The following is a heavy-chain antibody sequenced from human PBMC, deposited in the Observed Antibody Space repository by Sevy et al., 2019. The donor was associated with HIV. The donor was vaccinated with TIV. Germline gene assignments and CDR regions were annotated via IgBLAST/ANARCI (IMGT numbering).Heavy chain of an antibody. D-gene: IGHD2-8*01. Sequence: GGSLRLSCAASGFTFSKYSMSWVRQPPGKGLEWVSTLSFGCGEINYADSVKGRFTISRDNSKSSVYLQMNNLRPEDTAVYYCASEGCNKPHDYWGQGTLVTVSS. CDR3: ASEGCNKPHDY. V-gene: IGHV3-23*01. CDR1: GFTFSKYS. CDR2: LSFGCGEI. J-gene: IGHJ4*02.